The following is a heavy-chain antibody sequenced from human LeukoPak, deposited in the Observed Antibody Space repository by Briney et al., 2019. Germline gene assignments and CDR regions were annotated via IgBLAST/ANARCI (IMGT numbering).Heavy chain of an antibody. CDR1: GGSISSGGYY. D-gene: IGHD3-22*01. CDR2: IYYSGST. CDR3: ARSTPYYYDSSGYYGEFDY. J-gene: IGHJ4*02. V-gene: IGHV4-61*08. Sequence: SETLSLTCTVSGGSISSGGYYWSWIRQHPGKGLEWIGYIYYSGSTYYNPSLKSRVTISVDTSKNQFSLKLSSVTAADTAVYYCARSTPYYYDSSGYYGEFDYWGQGTLVTVSS.